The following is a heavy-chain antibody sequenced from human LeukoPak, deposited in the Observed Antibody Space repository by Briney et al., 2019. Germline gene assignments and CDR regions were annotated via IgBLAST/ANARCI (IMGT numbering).Heavy chain of an antibody. J-gene: IGHJ4*02. CDR3: ARGGFLEWLAIDY. V-gene: IGHV4-59*01. CDR2: ISDIGSI. CDR1: GGSISSYY. D-gene: IGHD3-3*01. Sequence: PSETLSLTCTVSGGSISSYYWSWIRQPPGKGLEWIAYISDIGSINYNPSLKSRVTISVDTSKNQFSLKLSSVTAADTAVYYCARGGFLEWLAIDYWGQGTLVTVSS.